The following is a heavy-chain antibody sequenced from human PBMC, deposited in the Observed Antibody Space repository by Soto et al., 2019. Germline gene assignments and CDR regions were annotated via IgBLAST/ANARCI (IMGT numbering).Heavy chain of an antibody. Sequence: GGSLRLSCAASGFTFSSYGMHWVRQAPGKGLEWVAVISYDGSNKYYADSVKGRFTISRDNSKNTLYLQMNSLRAEDTAVYYCAKDSGPGFEAGNFDYWGQGTLVTVSS. CDR1: GFTFSSYG. CDR3: AKDSGPGFEAGNFDY. V-gene: IGHV3-30*18. CDR2: ISYDGSNK. D-gene: IGHD3-3*01. J-gene: IGHJ4*02.